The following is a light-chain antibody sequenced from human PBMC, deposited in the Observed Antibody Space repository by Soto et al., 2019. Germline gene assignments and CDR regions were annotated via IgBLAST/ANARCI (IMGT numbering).Light chain of an antibody. CDR3: QQYQKLPLIT. J-gene: IGKJ5*01. V-gene: IGKV3-15*01. CDR2: GAS. CDR1: QSVSSN. Sequence: EIVMTQSPGTLSVSPGERVTFSCRASQSVSSNLAWYQQKPGQTPRLLIYGASTRATGIPDRFSGSGSGTEFTLTISSLQSEDFADYYCQQYQKLPLITFGKGTRLKI.